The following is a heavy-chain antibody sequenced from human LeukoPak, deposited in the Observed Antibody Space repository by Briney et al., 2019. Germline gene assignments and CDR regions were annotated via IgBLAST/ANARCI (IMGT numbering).Heavy chain of an antibody. CDR1: GFTFSSYS. CDR2: ISSSSSYI. J-gene: IGHJ6*02. D-gene: IGHD6-13*01. V-gene: IGHV3-21*04. CDR3: ARDPYSSSWSYGMDV. Sequence: GGSLRLSCAASGFTFSSYSMNWVRQAPGKGLEWVSSISSSSSYIYYADSVKGRFTISRDNAKSSLYLQMNSLRAEDTAVYYCARDPYSSSWSYGMDVGGQGTTVTVSS.